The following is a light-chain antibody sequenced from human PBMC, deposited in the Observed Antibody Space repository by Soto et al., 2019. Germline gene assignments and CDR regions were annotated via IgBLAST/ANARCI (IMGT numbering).Light chain of an antibody. Sequence: QSALTQPASVSGSPGQSITISCTGTSSDVGSYNLVSWYQQHPGKAPKLMIYEGSKRPSGVSNRFSGSKSGNTASLTISGPQAEDAADYYCCSYAGSSTLVFGGGTKVTVL. CDR2: EGS. CDR1: SSDVGSYNL. V-gene: IGLV2-23*01. J-gene: IGLJ2*01. CDR3: CSYAGSSTLV.